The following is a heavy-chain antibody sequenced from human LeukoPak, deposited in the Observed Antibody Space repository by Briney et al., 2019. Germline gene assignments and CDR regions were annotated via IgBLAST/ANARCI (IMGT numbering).Heavy chain of an antibody. V-gene: IGHV3-66*01. D-gene: IGHD3-10*01. J-gene: IGHJ5*02. CDR3: ARVYGSGSFNL. Sequence: GGSLRLSCAASGFTFSSYSMNWVRQAPGKGLEWVSVLYDDDNANYGDSVKGRFTVSRDISTNTLYLQMNSLRVGDTAVYYCARVYGSGSFNLWGQGTLVTVSS. CDR2: LYDDDNA. CDR1: GFTFSSYS.